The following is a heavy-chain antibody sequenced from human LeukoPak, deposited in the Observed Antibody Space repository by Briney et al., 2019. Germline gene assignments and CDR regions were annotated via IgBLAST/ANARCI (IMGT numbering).Heavy chain of an antibody. V-gene: IGHV1-69*02. Sequence: ASVKVSCKASGGTFSSYTISWVRQAPGQGLEWMGRIIPILGIANYAQKFQGRVTITADKSTSTAYMELSSLRSEDTAVYYCARAKAYCGGDRQASERLVFDYWGQGTLVTVSS. CDR2: IIPILGIA. D-gene: IGHD2-21*02. J-gene: IGHJ4*02. CDR1: GGTFSSYT. CDR3: ARAKAYCGGDRQASERLVFDY.